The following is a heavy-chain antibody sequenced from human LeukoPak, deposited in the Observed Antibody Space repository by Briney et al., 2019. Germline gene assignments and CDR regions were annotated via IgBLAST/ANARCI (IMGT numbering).Heavy chain of an antibody. V-gene: IGHV1-2*02. Sequence: ASVKVSCKASGYTFTGYYMHWVRQAPGQGLEWMGWINPNSGSTNYAQKFQGRVTMTRDTSISTAYMELSRLRSDDTAVYYCARDNGYSYPVDYWGQGTLVTVSS. CDR2: INPNSGST. CDR1: GYTFTGYY. D-gene: IGHD5-18*01. CDR3: ARDNGYSYPVDY. J-gene: IGHJ4*02.